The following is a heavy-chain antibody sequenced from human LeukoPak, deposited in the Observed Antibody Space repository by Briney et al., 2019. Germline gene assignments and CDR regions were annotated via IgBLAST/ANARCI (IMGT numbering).Heavy chain of an antibody. CDR2: IKQDGSEK. D-gene: IGHD6-13*01. J-gene: IGHJ4*02. Sequence: GVSLRLSCAASGFTFSSYWMSWVRQAPGKGLEWVANIKQDGSEKYYVDSVKGRFTISRDNAKNSLYPQMNSLRAEDTAVYYCARDSSSWPPVNLFSDYWGQGTLVTVSS. CDR3: ARDSSSWPPVNLFSDY. CDR1: GFTFSSYW. V-gene: IGHV3-7*01.